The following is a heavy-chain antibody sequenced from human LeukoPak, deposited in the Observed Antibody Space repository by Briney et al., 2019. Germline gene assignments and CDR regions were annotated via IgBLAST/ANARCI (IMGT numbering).Heavy chain of an antibody. J-gene: IGHJ4*02. CDR2: IKQDGSEK. V-gene: IGHV3-7*01. Sequence: GGSLRLSCAVSGFTFRTYWMTWVRQAPGKGLEWVGNIKQDGSEKYYVDSVKGRFTISRDNAKNSLYLQMNSLRAEDTAVYYCARDFRFLDDYWGQGTLVTVSS. D-gene: IGHD3-3*01. CDR1: GFTFRTYW. CDR3: ARDFRFLDDY.